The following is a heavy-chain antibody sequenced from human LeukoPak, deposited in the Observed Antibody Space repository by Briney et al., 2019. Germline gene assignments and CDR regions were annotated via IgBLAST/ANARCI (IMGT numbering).Heavy chain of an antibody. V-gene: IGHV4-30-4*07. CDR3: ARQRGYSGYDVRGWFDP. Sequence: PSETLSLTCAVSGGSISSGGYSWSWIRQPPGKGLEWIGCIYYSGSTYYNPFLKSRVTISVDTSKNQFSLKLSSVTAADTAVYYCARQRGYSGYDVRGWFDPWGQGTLVTVSS. CDR1: GGSISSGGYS. D-gene: IGHD5-12*01. CDR2: IYYSGST. J-gene: IGHJ5*02.